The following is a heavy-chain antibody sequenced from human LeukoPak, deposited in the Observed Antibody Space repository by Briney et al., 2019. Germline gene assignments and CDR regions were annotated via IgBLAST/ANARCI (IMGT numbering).Heavy chain of an antibody. Sequence: SETLSLTCTVSGGSISSYYWSWIRQPAGKGLEWIGRIYTSGSTNYNPSLKSRVTMSVDTSKNQFSLKLSSVTAADTAVYYCARGGSSSPNYCYYYMDVWGKGTTVTVSS. J-gene: IGHJ6*03. D-gene: IGHD6-13*01. CDR3: ARGGSSSPNYCYYYMDV. CDR1: GGSISSYY. V-gene: IGHV4-4*07. CDR2: IYTSGST.